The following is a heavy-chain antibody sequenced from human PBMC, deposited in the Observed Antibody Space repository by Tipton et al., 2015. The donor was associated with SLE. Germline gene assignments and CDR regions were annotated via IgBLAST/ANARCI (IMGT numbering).Heavy chain of an antibody. CDR3: ATYSSSWPDAFDI. CDR2: ISAYNGNT. V-gene: IGHV1-18*01. D-gene: IGHD6-13*01. CDR1: GYTFPNYV. Sequence: QSGAEVKKPGASVKVSCKASGYTFPNYVLNWVRQAPGQGLEWMGWISAYNGNTNYAQKLQGRVTMTTDTSTSTAYMELRSLRSDDTAVYYCATYSSSWPDAFDIWGQGTMVTVSS. J-gene: IGHJ3*02.